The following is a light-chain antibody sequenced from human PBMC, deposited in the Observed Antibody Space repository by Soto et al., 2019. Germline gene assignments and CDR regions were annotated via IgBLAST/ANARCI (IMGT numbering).Light chain of an antibody. CDR2: DTS. CDR3: QQRSKFLWT. Sequence: EIVLTQSPATLSLSPRERATLSCSASQSVSNYLAWYQQKPGQAPRLLMYDTSNRAPGIPARFSGSGYATAFTLNINSLKPEDFAVYFCQQRSKFLWTFGQGTKVEI. J-gene: IGKJ1*01. CDR1: QSVSNY. V-gene: IGKV3-11*01.